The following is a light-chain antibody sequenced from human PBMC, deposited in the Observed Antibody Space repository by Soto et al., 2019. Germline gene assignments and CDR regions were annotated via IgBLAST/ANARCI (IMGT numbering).Light chain of an antibody. V-gene: IGKV1-33*01. J-gene: IGKJ2*01. CDR3: QKYAYLPYT. CDR2: GTS. CDR1: QNITHF. Sequence: DIQMTQSPPSLSASVGDRVTITCQASQNITHFLNWYQQKPGKPPNLLIYGTSNLETGVPSRFSGSGSGIDSIVTISSLQPEDIGTYYCQKYAYLPYTFGQGTKLEIK.